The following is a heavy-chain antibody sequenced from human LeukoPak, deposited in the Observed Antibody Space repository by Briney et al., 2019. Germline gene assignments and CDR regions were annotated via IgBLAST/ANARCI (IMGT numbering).Heavy chain of an antibody. CDR1: GGSTSSYY. Sequence: SETLSLTCTVSGGSTSSYYWSWIRQPPGKGLEWIGYIFYTGTTNYNPSLKSRVTISIDTSKKQFSLKLRSVTAADAAVYYCAREVGYCSAGTCYSNGLDYWGQGTLVTVSS. D-gene: IGHD2-15*01. CDR2: IFYTGTT. CDR3: AREVGYCSAGTCYSNGLDY. V-gene: IGHV4-59*12. J-gene: IGHJ4*02.